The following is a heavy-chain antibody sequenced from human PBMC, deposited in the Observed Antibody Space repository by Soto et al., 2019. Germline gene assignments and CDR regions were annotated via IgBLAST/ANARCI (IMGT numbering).Heavy chain of an antibody. D-gene: IGHD2-8*01. Sequence: GGSLRLSCAASGFTFTSSAMSWVRQAPGKGLEWVSLISISGSDTYYADSVNGRFTISRDNSKNTLFLQMNNLRVGDTAIYYCTKSRPGGYCTTYPCYLPHVWRQGPTVPASS. CDR3: TKSRPGGYCTTYPCYLPHV. J-gene: IGHJ6*02. V-gene: IGHV3-23*01. CDR1: GFTFTSSA. CDR2: ISISGSDT.